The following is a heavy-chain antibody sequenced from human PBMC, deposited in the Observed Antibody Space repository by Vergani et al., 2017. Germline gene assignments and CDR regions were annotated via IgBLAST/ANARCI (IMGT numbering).Heavy chain of an antibody. CDR3: ARRSGGYYSGSKVHPLRTAFDV. CDR1: GGSISAGYYF. Sequence: QVQLQASGPGRVKPSQTLFLTCTMSGGSISAGYYFWSWIRQPAGKGLEWLGHISASGNASHSPSLKTRVSMSVDTSKNQFSLTVTSVTAADTAIYFCARRSGGYYSGSKVHPLRTAFDVWGHGTVVTVSS. CDR2: ISASGNA. V-gene: IGHV4-61*02. J-gene: IGHJ3*01. D-gene: IGHD3-10*01.